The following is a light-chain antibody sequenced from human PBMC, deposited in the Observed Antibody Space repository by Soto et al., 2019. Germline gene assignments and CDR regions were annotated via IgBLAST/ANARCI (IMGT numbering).Light chain of an antibody. V-gene: IGKV1-5*01. J-gene: IGKJ1*01. CDR2: DAS. CDR3: QQYSSYWT. CDR1: QSISRW. Sequence: DIQMTQSPSSLSASVGDRVTMTCRASQSISRWLSWYQEKPGKAPKVLIYDASNLESGVPSRFSGIGSGTEFTLTISRLQPDDFATYYCQQYSSYWTFDQGTKVDIK.